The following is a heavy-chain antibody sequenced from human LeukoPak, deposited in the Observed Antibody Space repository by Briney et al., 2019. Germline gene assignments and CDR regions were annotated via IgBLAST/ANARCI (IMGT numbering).Heavy chain of an antibody. V-gene: IGHV4-59*01. CDR3: ARVSGQQLIYGMDV. Sequence: SETLSLTCTVSGGSISSYYWSWIRQPPGKGLEWLGYIYYSGSTNYNPSLKSRVTISVDTSKNQFSLKLSSVTAADTAVYYCARVSGQQLIYGMDVWGQGTTVTVSS. D-gene: IGHD6-13*01. J-gene: IGHJ6*02. CDR2: IYYSGST. CDR1: GGSISSYY.